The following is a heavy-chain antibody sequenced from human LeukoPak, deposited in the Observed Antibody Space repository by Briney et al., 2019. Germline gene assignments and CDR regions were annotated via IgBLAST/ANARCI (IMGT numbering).Heavy chain of an antibody. CDR2: IYYSGST. V-gene: IGHV4-59*08. CDR1: GGSISSYY. J-gene: IGHJ4*02. Sequence: PSETLSLTCTVSGGSISSYYWSWIRQPPGKGLEWIGYIYYSGSTNYNPSLKSRVTISVDTSKNQFSLKLSSVTAADTAVYYCARHESGQYFFDYWGQGTLVTVSS. D-gene: IGHD3-3*01. CDR3: ARHESGQYFFDY.